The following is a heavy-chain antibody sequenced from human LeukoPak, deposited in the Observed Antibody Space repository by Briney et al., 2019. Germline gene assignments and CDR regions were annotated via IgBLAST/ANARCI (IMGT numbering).Heavy chain of an antibody. CDR3: AKASTVTLDY. J-gene: IGHJ4*02. CDR1: GFTFSSYA. D-gene: IGHD4-11*01. CDR2: ISGGGSST. V-gene: IGHV3-23*01. Sequence: GGSLRLSCAASGFTFSSYAMSWVRQAPGKGLEWVSAISGGGSSTLYADSVKGRFTIPRDNSKNTLYLQMNSLRAEDTAVYYCAKASTVTLDYWGQGTLVTVSS.